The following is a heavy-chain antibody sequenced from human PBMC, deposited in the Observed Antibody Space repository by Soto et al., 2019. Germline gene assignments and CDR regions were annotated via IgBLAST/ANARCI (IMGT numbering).Heavy chain of an antibody. CDR2: IKGSHAGGTT. J-gene: IGHJ4*02. D-gene: IGHD1-26*01. Sequence: EVQLVESGGGLVEPGGSIRLSCVASGFTFTKAYMTWVRQAPGKGLEWVGRIKGSHAGGTTDYATSVKGRFTISRDDSKNTLHLQMNRLKTEDPSVYYCATEGRYPGSNFYRAYWGQGTLVTVSS. V-gene: IGHV3-15*01. CDR3: ATEGRYPGSNFYRAY. CDR1: GFTFTKAY.